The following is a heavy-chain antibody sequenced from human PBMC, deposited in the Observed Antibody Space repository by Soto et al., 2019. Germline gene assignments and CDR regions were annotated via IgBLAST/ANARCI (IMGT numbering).Heavy chain of an antibody. D-gene: IGHD1-1*01. Sequence: QVQLEQSGPEVKRPGASVKVSCKTSGFTFTSYPFSWVRQTPAQGLEWLGWVNSYDGTTKFAQQFQGRITLTTDKSSATLFMELTNLTSGDMAVYYCAREYYGTTTWIDSWGQGTLVTV. CDR1: GFTFTSYP. CDR3: AREYYGTTTWIDS. CDR2: VNSYDGTT. J-gene: IGHJ5*01. V-gene: IGHV1-18*03.